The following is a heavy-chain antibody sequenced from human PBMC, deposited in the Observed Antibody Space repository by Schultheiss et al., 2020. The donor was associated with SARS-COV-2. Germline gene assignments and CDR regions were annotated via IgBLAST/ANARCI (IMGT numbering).Heavy chain of an antibody. CDR2: IYYSGST. J-gene: IGHJ4*02. V-gene: IGHV4-39*01. CDR1: GGSISSGYY. D-gene: IGHD6-13*01. Sequence: SQTLSLTCTVSGGSISSGYYWGWIRQPPGKGLEWIGSIYYSGSTYYNPSLKSRVTISVDTSKNQFSLKLSSVTAADTAVYYCARRIAAAENFDYWGQGTLVTVSS. CDR3: ARRIAAAENFDY.